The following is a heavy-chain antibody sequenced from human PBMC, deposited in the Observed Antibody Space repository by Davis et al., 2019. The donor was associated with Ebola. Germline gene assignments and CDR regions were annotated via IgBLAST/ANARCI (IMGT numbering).Heavy chain of an antibody. CDR2: ISSSSTSR. D-gene: IGHD4-11*01. CDR3: ASVTTDYYYGMDV. V-gene: IGHV3-21*06. J-gene: IGHJ6*04. CDR1: GFTFSSYY. Sequence: GESLKISCAASGFTFSSYYMNWVRQAPGKGLEWVSSISSSSTSRYYVDSVKGRFTISRDNAKNSLYLQMNSLRVEDTAVYYCASVTTDYYYGMDVWGKGTTVTVSS.